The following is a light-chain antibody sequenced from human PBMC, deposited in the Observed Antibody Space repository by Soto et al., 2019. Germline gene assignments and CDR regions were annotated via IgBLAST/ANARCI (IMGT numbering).Light chain of an antibody. CDR1: QSISSY. V-gene: IGKV1-39*01. J-gene: IGKJ4*01. CDR2: AAS. CDR3: QQSYSTPRLT. Sequence: DILMTQSPSSLSASVGDRVTITCRASQSISSYLNWYQQKPGKAPKLLLYAASSLQSGVPSRFSGSGSGTDFTLTISSLQPEDFATYYCQQSYSTPRLTFGGGTKVEIK.